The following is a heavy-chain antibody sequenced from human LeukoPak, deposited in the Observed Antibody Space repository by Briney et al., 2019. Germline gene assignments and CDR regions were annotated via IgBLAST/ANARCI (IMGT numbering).Heavy chain of an antibody. CDR3: ARESIAVAGAPFDY. CDR1: GFTFSSYE. CDR2: ISSGSTI. Sequence: GGSLRLSCAASGFTFSSYEMNWVRQAPGKGLEWVSYISSGSTIYDADSVKGRFTISRDNAKNSLYLRMNSLRAEDTAVYYCARESIAVAGAPFDYWGQGTLSPSPQ. V-gene: IGHV3-48*03. D-gene: IGHD6-19*01. J-gene: IGHJ4*02.